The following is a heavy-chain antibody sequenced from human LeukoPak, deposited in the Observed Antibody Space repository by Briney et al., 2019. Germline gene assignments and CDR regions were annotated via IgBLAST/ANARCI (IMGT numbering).Heavy chain of an antibody. CDR1: GGSFSGYY. V-gene: IGHV4-34*01. CDR2: INHSGST. CDR3: AKVKPRGSSPYYYYGMDV. J-gene: IGHJ6*02. D-gene: IGHD6-6*01. Sequence: SETLSLTCAVYGGSFSGYYWSWIRQPPGKGLEWIGEINHSGSTNYNPSLKSRVTISVDTSKNQFSLKLSSVTAEDTAVYYCAKVKPRGSSPYYYYGMDVWGQGTTVTVSS.